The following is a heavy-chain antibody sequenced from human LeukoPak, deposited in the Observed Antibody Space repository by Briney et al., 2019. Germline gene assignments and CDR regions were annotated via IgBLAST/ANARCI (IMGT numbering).Heavy chain of an antibody. CDR2: ISSSGSTI. D-gene: IGHD3-22*01. Sequence: GGSLRLSCAASGFTFSSYSMDWVRQAPGKGLEWVSYISSSGSTIYYADSVKGRFTISRDNAKNSLYLQMNSLRAEDTAVYYCARDPPYYYDSSGHTDYWGQGTLVTVSS. CDR1: GFTFSSYS. J-gene: IGHJ4*02. V-gene: IGHV3-48*04. CDR3: ARDPPYYYDSSGHTDY.